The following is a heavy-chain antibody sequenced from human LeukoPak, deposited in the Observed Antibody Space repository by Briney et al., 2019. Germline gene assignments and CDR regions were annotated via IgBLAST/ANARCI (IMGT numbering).Heavy chain of an antibody. D-gene: IGHD3-10*01. Sequence: SQTLSLTCAISGDSASSNSAAWDWIRQSPSRGLEWLGRTYYRSTRYNDYAVSVKSRITINPDTSKNQFSLQLNSVTPEDTAVYFCARERIIGPWSFDIWGQGTMVTVSS. J-gene: IGHJ3*02. CDR2: TYYRSTRYN. V-gene: IGHV6-1*01. CDR3: ARERIIGPWSFDI. CDR1: GDSASSNSAA.